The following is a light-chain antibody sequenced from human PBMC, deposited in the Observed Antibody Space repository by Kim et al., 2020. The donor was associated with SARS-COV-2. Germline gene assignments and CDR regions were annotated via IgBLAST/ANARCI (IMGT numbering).Light chain of an antibody. J-gene: IGLJ2*01. CDR2: EVS. CDR1: SSDVGSYNR. CDR3: TSYTSSSTVV. Sequence: GQSVTISCTGTSSDVGSYNRVSWYQQPPGTPPKLMIYEVSNRPSGVPDRFSGSKSGNTASLTISGLQAEDEADYYCTSYTSSSTVVFGGGTKVTVL. V-gene: IGLV2-18*02.